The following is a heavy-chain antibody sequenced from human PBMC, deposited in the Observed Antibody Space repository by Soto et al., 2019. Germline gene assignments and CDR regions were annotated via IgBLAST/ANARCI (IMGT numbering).Heavy chain of an antibody. CDR1: AGFMRRRRYF. J-gene: IGHJ3*02. CDR3: ARHVNPWAQGAFDI. Sequence: TVSAGFMRRRRYFLCRLRQPPGKGLEWIGSIYYSGSTYYNPSLKSRVTISVDTSKNQFSLKLSSVTAADTAVYYCARHVNPWAQGAFDIWGQGTMVT. D-gene: IGHD7-27*01. CDR2: IYYSGST. V-gene: IGHV4-39*01.